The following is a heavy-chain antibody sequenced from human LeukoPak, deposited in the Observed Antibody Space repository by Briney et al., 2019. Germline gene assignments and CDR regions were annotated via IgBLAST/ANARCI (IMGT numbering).Heavy chain of an antibody. CDR3: ASGGYSSSWPFDY. D-gene: IGHD6-13*01. CDR1: GGSISSSSYY. CDR2: IYYSGST. Sequence: SETLSLTCTVSGGSISSSSYYWGWIWQPPGKGLEWIGYIYYSGSTNYNPSLKSRVTISVDTSKNQFSLKLSSVTAADTAVYYCASGGYSSSWPFDYWGQGTLVTVSS. V-gene: IGHV4-61*05. J-gene: IGHJ4*02.